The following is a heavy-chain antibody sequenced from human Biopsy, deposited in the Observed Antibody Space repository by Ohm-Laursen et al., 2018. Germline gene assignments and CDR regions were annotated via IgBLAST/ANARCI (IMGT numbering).Heavy chain of an antibody. D-gene: IGHD6-19*01. CDR2: IYSSGGS. J-gene: IGHJ2*01. Sequence: SETLSLTCSVSGGSTNDYFWSWIRQPAGETLEWIGRIYSSGGSSYNPSLKSRISMSMGTSNNPFSLTLTSVTAADTAVYYCARTPGKAVAGRFLDLWGRGTLVTVSS. CDR1: GGSTNDYF. CDR3: ARTPGKAVAGRFLDL. V-gene: IGHV4-4*07.